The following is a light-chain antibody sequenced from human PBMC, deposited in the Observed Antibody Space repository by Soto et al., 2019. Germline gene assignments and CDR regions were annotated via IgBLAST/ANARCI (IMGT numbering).Light chain of an antibody. Sequence: QSALTQPPSASGSPGQSVTISCTGTSSDVGGYNYVSWYQQHPGKAPKLMIYEVTKRPSGVPDRFSGSQPGNTASLTIFRLQAEDEADYYCCSYADSNTYVFGTGTKLTVL. CDR1: SSDVGGYNY. CDR3: CSYADSNTYV. CDR2: EVT. V-gene: IGLV2-8*01. J-gene: IGLJ1*01.